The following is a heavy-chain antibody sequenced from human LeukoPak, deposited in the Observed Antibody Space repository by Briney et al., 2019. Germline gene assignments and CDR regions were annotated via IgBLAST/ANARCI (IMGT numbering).Heavy chain of an antibody. V-gene: IGHV3-48*03. CDR3: ARDIMVTDYYYGMDV. CDR2: ISSSGSTI. J-gene: IGHJ6*02. D-gene: IGHD2-8*01. CDR1: GVTLRSEE. Sequence: GVYLILSWGACGVTLRSEELNWLRQAPGKGLEWVSYISSSGSTIYYADSVKGRFTISRDNAKNSLYLQMNSLRAEDTAVYYCARDIMVTDYYYGMDVWGQGTTVTVSS.